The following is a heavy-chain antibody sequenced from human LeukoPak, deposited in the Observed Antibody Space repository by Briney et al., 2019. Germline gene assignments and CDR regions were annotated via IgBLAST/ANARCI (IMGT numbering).Heavy chain of an antibody. V-gene: IGHV4-39*01. J-gene: IGHJ4*02. Sequence: SETLSLTCTVSGGSISSSSYYWGWIRQPPGKGLEWIGGIYYSGSTYYNPSLKSRVTISVDTSKNQFSLKLSSVTAADTAVYYCARQSQYYYDSSGYYPPTYYFDYWGQGTLVTVSS. D-gene: IGHD3-22*01. CDR2: IYYSGST. CDR1: GGSISSSSYY. CDR3: ARQSQYYYDSSGYYPPTYYFDY.